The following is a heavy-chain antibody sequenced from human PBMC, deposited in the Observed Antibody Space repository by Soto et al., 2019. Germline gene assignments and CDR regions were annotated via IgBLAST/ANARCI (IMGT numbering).Heavy chain of an antibody. CDR1: GGTFSSYA. V-gene: IGHV1-69*01. D-gene: IGHD4-17*01. Sequence: QVQLVQSGAEVKKPGSSVKVSCKASGGTFSSYAISWVRQAPGQGLEWMGGIIPIFGTANYAQKFQGRVTITADESTSTAYMELSSLRSEDSAVYYCAREGGGTDDYADYRLFDPWGQGTLVTVSS. CDR3: AREGGGTDDYADYRLFDP. CDR2: IIPIFGTA. J-gene: IGHJ5*02.